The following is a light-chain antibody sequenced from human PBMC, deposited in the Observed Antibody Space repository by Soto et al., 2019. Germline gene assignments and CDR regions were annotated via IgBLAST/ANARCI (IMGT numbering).Light chain of an antibody. CDR2: DAA. CDR3: QQRSNRPLT. CDR1: QSVSSY. J-gene: IGKJ3*01. Sequence: EIVLTQSPATVSLSPGERATLSCRASQSVSSYLAWYQQKPGQAPRLLIYDAANRATGIPARFSGSGSGTDFTLSSSGLEPEDFEVYYCQQRSNRPLTFGPGTKVDIK. V-gene: IGKV3-11*01.